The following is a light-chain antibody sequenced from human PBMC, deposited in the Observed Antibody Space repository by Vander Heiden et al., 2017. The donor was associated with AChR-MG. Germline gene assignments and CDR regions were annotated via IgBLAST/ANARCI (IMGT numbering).Light chain of an antibody. V-gene: IGLV2-14*01. J-gene: IGLJ2*01. CDR2: EVS. CDR1: TSDVGGYNY. Sequence: LTQPASVSGSPGQSITISCTGTTSDVGGYNYVSWYQQHPDKAPKLMIYEVSNRPSGVSNRFSGSRSGNTASLTISGLQAEDEADYYCSSYTSSSTLVVFGGGTKLTVL. CDR3: SSYTSSSTLVV.